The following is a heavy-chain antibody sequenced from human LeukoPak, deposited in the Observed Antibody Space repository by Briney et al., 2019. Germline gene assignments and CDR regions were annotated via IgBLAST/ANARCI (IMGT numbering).Heavy chain of an antibody. CDR2: INHSGST. V-gene: IGHV4-34*01. D-gene: IGHD4-23*01. Sequence: SETLSLTCAVYGRSFSGYYWSWIRQPPGKGLEWIGEINHSGSTNYNPSLKSRVTISVDTSKNQFSLKLSSVTAADTAVYYCAKTLSSYGGSDYWGQGTLVTVSS. J-gene: IGHJ4*02. CDR1: GRSFSGYY. CDR3: AKTLSSYGGSDY.